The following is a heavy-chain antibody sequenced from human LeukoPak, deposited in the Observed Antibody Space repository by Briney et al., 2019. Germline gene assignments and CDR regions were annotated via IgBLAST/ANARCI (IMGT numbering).Heavy chain of an antibody. J-gene: IGHJ3*01. V-gene: IGHV3-23*01. CDR1: GFTFSSYA. D-gene: IGHD3-10*01. CDR2: ISGSGGST. CDR3: ATGDYYGSGSYYNDAFDV. Sequence: TGGSLRLSCAASGFTFSSYAMIWVRQAPGKGLEWVSSISGSGGSTYYADSVKGRFTISRDNSKNTLYLQMNSLRAEDTAVYYCATGDYYGSGSYYNDAFDVWGQGTMVTVSS.